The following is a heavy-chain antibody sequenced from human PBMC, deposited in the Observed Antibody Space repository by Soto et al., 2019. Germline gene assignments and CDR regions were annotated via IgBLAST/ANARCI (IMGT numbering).Heavy chain of an antibody. CDR1: GASMRGYY. D-gene: IGHD6-19*01. CDR2: IYSSATT. Sequence: PSENLSLTCTVSGASMRGYYWTWIRQPPGKGLEWIGYIYSSATTNYNPSLKSRVIISVDTSKNQFSLKLSSVTAADTAVYYCARDRTTGSVWAGIDYWGRGTLVTVSS. V-gene: IGHV4-59*01. J-gene: IGHJ4*02. CDR3: ARDRTTGSVWAGIDY.